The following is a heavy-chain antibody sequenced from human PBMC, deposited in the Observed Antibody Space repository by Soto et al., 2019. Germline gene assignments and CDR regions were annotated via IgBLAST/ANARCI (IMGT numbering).Heavy chain of an antibody. CDR2: IVPIYRTA. D-gene: IGHD6-13*01. Sequence: SVKVCCHASAGTPGSYRFNWVRQARGQGLEWLGGIVPIYRTADYAQKFQGRVTITADESTRTVYLELSSLKSQDTALYYCARDSGAKLSSSWGQGTLVTVSS. J-gene: IGHJ4*02. CDR3: ARDSGAKLSSS. V-gene: IGHV1-69*13. CDR1: AGTPGSYR.